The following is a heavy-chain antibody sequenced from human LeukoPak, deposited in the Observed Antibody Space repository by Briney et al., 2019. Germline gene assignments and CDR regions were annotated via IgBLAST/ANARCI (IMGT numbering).Heavy chain of an antibody. CDR2: IYYSGST. J-gene: IGHJ6*03. V-gene: IGHV4-59*12. D-gene: IGHD3-3*01. CDR1: GGSFSGYY. CDR3: ARDHNPMYYDFWSGYYSSGYYYYYMDV. Sequence: SETLSLTCAVYGGSFSGYYWGWIRQPPGKGLEWIGYIYYSGSTNYNPSLKSRVTISVDASKNQFSLKLSSVTAADTAVYYCARDHNPMYYDFWSGYYSSGYYYYYMDVWGKGTTVTVSS.